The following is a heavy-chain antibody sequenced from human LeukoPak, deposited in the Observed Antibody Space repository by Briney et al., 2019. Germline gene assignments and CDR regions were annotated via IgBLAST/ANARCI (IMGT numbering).Heavy chain of an antibody. CDR3: AAQWLERLNWFDP. CDR2: IYYSGST. CDR1: GGSISSSSYY. V-gene: IGHV4-39*01. Sequence: PSETLSLTCTVSGGSISSSSYYWGWIRQPRGKGLEWIGSIYYSGSTYYNPSLKSRVTISVDTSKNQFSLKLSSVTAADTAVYYCAAQWLERLNWFDPWGQGTLVTVSS. D-gene: IGHD6-19*01. J-gene: IGHJ5*02.